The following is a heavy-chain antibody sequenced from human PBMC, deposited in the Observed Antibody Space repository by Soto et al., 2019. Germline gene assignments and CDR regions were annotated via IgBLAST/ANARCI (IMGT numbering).Heavy chain of an antibody. D-gene: IGHD3-10*01. CDR3: ARLVYDTRLNYMYLDF. Sequence: SETLSLTCAVSGVSISSGNWWTWVRQPPQRGLEYIGEIFHDGTANYYPSFERRVAISVDTSKNQFSLNLTSVTAADTSIYFCARLVYDTRLNYMYLDFWCQGILVTVSS. CDR2: IFHDGTA. CDR1: GVSISSGNW. V-gene: IGHV4-4*02. J-gene: IGHJ4*02.